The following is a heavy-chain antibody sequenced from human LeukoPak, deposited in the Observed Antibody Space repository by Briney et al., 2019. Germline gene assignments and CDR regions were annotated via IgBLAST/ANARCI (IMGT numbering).Heavy chain of an antibody. Sequence: ASVKVSCKSSGYSFAGYHIHWVRQAPGQGLEWMGVINPSGGGTSYAQKFQGRVTMTRDTSTSTVYMDLRSLRSEDTAVYFCARDMLAVPSNWFDPWGQGTLVTVSS. D-gene: IGHD2-8*01. J-gene: IGHJ5*02. CDR1: GYSFAGYH. CDR3: ARDMLAVPSNWFDP. V-gene: IGHV1-46*01. CDR2: INPSGGGT.